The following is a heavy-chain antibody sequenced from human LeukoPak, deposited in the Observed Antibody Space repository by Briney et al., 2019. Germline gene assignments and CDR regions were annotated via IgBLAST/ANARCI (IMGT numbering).Heavy chain of an antibody. J-gene: IGHJ3*02. Sequence: SETLSLTCTVSGGSISSHYWSWIRQPPGKGLEWIGYIYYSGSTNYNPSLKSRVTISVDTSKNQFSLKLSSVTAADTAVYYCARESTRITIFGVVIPDAFDIWGQGTMVTVSS. D-gene: IGHD3-3*01. CDR2: IYYSGST. CDR3: ARESTRITIFGVVIPDAFDI. V-gene: IGHV4-59*11. CDR1: GGSISSHY.